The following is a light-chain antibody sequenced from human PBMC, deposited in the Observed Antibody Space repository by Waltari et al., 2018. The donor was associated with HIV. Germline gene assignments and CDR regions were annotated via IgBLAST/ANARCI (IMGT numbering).Light chain of an antibody. CDR2: LGS. CDR3: MQALQTPWT. CDR1: QSLLHSNGFKY. Sequence: DIVMTQSPLSLPVTTGAPASISCRSSQSLLHSNGFKYLDGYLQKPGQSPQLLIYLGSNRASGVPDRFSGSGSGTDFTLTISRVEAEDVGVYYCMQALQTPWTFGQGTKVEIK. J-gene: IGKJ1*01. V-gene: IGKV2-28*01.